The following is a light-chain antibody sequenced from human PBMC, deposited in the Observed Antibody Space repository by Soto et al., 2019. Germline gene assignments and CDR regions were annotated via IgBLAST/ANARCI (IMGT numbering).Light chain of an antibody. CDR2: EVS. J-gene: IGKJ2*01. CDR1: QILLDIA. CDR3: LQTVQRPYT. Sequence: DIVMTQTPLSLSVTPGQPPSISCKSSQILLDIAWYLQRPDQPPQVLLTEVSKRFSGVSDRFSGSGSGTDFTLNISRVEAEDVGVYYCLQTVQRPYTFGQGTRLEIK. V-gene: IGKV2D-29*01.